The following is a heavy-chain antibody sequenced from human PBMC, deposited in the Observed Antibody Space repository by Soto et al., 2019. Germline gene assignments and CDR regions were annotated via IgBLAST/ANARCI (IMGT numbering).Heavy chain of an antibody. V-gene: IGHV4-59*08. CDR1: GGSISSYY. J-gene: IGHJ4*02. Sequence: QVQLQESGPGLVKPSETLSLTCTVSGGSISSYYWSWIRQPPGKGLEWIGYIYYSGSTNYNPSLTSRVTISVDTSKNQFSLKLSSVTAADTAVYHCARRWGTTFDYWGQGTLVTVSS. D-gene: IGHD3-16*01. CDR2: IYYSGST. CDR3: ARRWGTTFDY.